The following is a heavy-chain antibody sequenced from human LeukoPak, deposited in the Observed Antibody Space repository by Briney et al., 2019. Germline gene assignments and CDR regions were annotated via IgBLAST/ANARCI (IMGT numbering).Heavy chain of an antibody. CDR1: GGSISSGDYY. D-gene: IGHD4-17*01. CDR2: IYYSGST. CDR3: ARSGDYGDYGQNYYYYGMDV. V-gene: IGHV4-30-4*01. J-gene: IGHJ6*04. Sequence: PSQTLSLTCTVSGGSISSGDYYWSWIRQPPGKGLEWIGYIYYSGSTYYNPSLKSRVTISVDTSKNQFSLKLSSVTAADTAVYYCARSGDYGDYGQNYYYYGMDVWGKGTTVTVSS.